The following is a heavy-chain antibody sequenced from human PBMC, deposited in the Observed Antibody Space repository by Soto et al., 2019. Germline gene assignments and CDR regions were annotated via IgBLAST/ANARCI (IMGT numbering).Heavy chain of an antibody. Sequence: SETLSLTCPVSSDSISGLYWAWVRQPAGKGLEWIGRIYSSGETNYNPSLTGRVIMSLDTSKNQFSLQLTSVTAADTAVYYCARASQCKSYFGCFAWLDYWGQGTLVTVSS. D-gene: IGHD3-9*01. CDR1: SDSISGLY. CDR2: IYSSGET. J-gene: IGHJ4*02. CDR3: ARASQCKSYFGCFAWLDY. V-gene: IGHV4-4*07.